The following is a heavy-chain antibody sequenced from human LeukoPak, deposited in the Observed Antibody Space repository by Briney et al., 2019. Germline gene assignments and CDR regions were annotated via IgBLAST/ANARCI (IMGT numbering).Heavy chain of an antibody. J-gene: IGHJ4*02. Sequence: SVKVSFKSTGFTFPSSAMQWVRQARGQRLEWIGWIVVGSGNTNYAQKFQERVTITRDMSTSTACMELSSLRSEDTAVYYGAADVIVGATQDFNYWGQGTLVTVSS. CDR3: AADVIVGATQDFNY. D-gene: IGHD1-26*01. CDR1: GFTFPSSA. V-gene: IGHV1-58*02. CDR2: IVVGSGNT.